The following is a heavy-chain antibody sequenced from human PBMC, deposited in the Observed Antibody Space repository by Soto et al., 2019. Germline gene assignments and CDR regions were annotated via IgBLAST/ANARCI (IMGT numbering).Heavy chain of an antibody. V-gene: IGHV1-18*04. J-gene: IGHJ6*02. CDR3: ARRDYGDYPGGYGMDV. D-gene: IGHD4-17*01. CDR1: GYTFTSYG. CDR2: ISAYNGNT. Sequence: ASVKVSCKASGYTFTSYGISWVRQAPGQGLEWMGWISAYNGNTNYAQKLQGRVTMTTDTSTSTAYMELRSLRSDDTAVYYCARRDYGDYPGGYGMDVWGQGTTVTSP.